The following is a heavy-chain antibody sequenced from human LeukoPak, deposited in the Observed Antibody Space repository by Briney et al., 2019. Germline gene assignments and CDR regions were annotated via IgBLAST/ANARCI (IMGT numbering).Heavy chain of an antibody. J-gene: IGHJ4*02. Sequence: PSETLSLTCTVSGGSISSYYWSWIRQPPGKGLEWIGYIYYSGSTNYNLSLKSRVTTSVDTSKNQFSLNLSSVTPADTAVYFCARGCSGGSCSDYWGQGTLVTVSS. CDR2: IYYSGST. CDR1: GGSISSYY. CDR3: ARGCSGGSCSDY. V-gene: IGHV4-59*01. D-gene: IGHD2-15*01.